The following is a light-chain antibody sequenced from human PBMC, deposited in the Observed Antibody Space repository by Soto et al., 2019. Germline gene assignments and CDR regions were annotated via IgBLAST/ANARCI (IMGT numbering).Light chain of an antibody. J-gene: IGKJ2*01. V-gene: IGKV3-20*01. CDR1: QSVSSDF. CDR3: QQYGISPPMYT. CDR2: GAS. Sequence: EIVLTQSPGTLSLSPGARATLSCRASQSVSSDFLAWYQQKPVQAPRLHIYGASSRATGIPDRFSGSGSGTDFALTISRLEPQDFAVYYCQQYGISPPMYTFGHVTKLESK.